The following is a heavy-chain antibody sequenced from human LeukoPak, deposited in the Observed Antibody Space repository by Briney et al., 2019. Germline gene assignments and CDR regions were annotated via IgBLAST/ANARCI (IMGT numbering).Heavy chain of an antibody. CDR2: ISYDGSNK. V-gene: IGHV3-30*04. CDR3: SRGIWYCSRTSCYAREVDY. D-gene: IGHD2-2*01. J-gene: IGHJ4*02. Sequence: PGGSLRLSCAASGFTFSSYAMHWVRQAPGEGLEWVAVISYDGSNKYYADSVKGRFTISRDNSKNTLYLQMNSLRAEDKGVYYCSRGIWYCSRTSCYAREVDYWGPGTLVTLSS. CDR1: GFTFSSYA.